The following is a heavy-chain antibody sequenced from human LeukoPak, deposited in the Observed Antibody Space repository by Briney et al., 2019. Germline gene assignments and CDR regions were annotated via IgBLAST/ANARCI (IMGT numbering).Heavy chain of an antibody. D-gene: IGHD5-18*01. J-gene: IGHJ4*02. CDR1: GGSFSGYY. Sequence: SETLSLTCAVYGGSFSGYYWSWIRQPPGKGLEWIGSIYYSGSTYYNPSLKSRVTISVDTSKNQFSLKLSSVTAADTAVYYCARVGLGGYSYGDNYWGQGTLVTVSS. CDR2: IYYSGST. V-gene: IGHV4-34*01. CDR3: ARVGLGGYSYGDNY.